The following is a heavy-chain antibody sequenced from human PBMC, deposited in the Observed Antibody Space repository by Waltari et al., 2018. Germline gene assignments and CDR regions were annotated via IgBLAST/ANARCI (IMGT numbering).Heavy chain of an antibody. J-gene: IGHJ4*02. CDR3: ATQGFEGDRYYYDSSGPLDY. Sequence: QVQLQQWGAGLLKPSETLSLTCAVYGGSFSGYYWSWIRQPPGTGLEWIGEINHSGSTNYNPSLKSRVTISVDTSKNQFSLKLSSVTAADTAVYYCATQGFEGDRYYYDSSGPLDYWGQGTLVTVSS. CDR2: INHSGST. CDR1: GGSFSGYY. D-gene: IGHD3-22*01. V-gene: IGHV4-34*01.